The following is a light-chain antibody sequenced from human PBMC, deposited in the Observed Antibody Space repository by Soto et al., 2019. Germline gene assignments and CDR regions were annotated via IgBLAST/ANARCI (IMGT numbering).Light chain of an antibody. Sequence: QITPSPCTLSSPLGDRVTITCRSSQSIDSWLAWYQQKPGKAPKFLMYKASNLESGVPSRFSGSGSGTEFTLTISSLQSEDFTVYYCQQYNKWPLTFGQGTKVDI. CDR2: KAS. V-gene: IGKV1-5*03. CDR3: QQYNKWPLT. J-gene: IGKJ1*01. CDR1: QSIDSW.